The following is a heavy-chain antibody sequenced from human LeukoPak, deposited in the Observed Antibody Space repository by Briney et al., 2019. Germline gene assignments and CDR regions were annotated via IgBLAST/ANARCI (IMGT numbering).Heavy chain of an antibody. D-gene: IGHD3-22*01. CDR2: IYYSGST. CDR3: ARDAASDDSSGYYAG. CDR1: GGSISSYY. V-gene: IGHV4-59*12. Sequence: SETLSLTCTVSGGSISSYYWSWIRQPPGKGLEWIGYIYYSGSTNYNPSLKSRVTISVDKSKNQFSLKLSSVTAADTAVYYCARDAASDDSSGYYAGWGQGTLVTVSS. J-gene: IGHJ4*02.